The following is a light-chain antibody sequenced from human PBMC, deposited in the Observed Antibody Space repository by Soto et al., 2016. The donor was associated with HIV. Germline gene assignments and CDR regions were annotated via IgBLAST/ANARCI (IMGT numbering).Light chain of an antibody. J-gene: IGLJ1*01. Sequence: SYELTQPLSVSVYPGQTASITCSGANLWDKYVFWYQQKPGQSPLLVIQENNRRPSGVPERFSGSNSWGTATLTITGTQAMDEADYYCQVWDIKDYIFGPETKVTVL. CDR1: NLWDKY. CDR3: QVWDIKDYI. V-gene: IGLV3-1*01. CDR2: ENN.